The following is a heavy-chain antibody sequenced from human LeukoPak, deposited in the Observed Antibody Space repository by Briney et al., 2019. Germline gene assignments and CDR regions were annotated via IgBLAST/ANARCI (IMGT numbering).Heavy chain of an antibody. CDR2: TRNKANSYTT. V-gene: IGHV3-72*01. Sequence: GGSLRLSCAASGFTFSSYAMSWVRQAPGKGLEWVGRTRNKANSYTTEYAASVKGRFTISRDDSKNSLYLQMNSLTTEDTAVYYCARLRTPYDAFDIWGQGTMVTVSS. D-gene: IGHD4-23*01. J-gene: IGHJ3*02. CDR3: ARLRTPYDAFDI. CDR1: GFTFSSYA.